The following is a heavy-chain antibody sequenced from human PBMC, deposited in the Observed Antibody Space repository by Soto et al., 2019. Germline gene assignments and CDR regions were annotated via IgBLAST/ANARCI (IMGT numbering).Heavy chain of an antibody. CDR3: ARDGIAARSRIREGVDY. V-gene: IGHV3-48*03. CDR2: ISSSGSTI. Sequence: GGSLRLSCAASGFTFSSYEMNWVRQAPGKGLEWVSYISSSGSTIYYADSVKGRFTISRGNAKNSLYLQMNSLRAEDTAVYYCARDGIAARSRIREGVDYWGQGTLVTVSS. J-gene: IGHJ4*02. CDR1: GFTFSSYE. D-gene: IGHD6-6*01.